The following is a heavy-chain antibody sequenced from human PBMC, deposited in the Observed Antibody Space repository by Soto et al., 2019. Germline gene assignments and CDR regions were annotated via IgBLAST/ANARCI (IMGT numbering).Heavy chain of an antibody. V-gene: IGHV4-34*01. Sequence: QVQLQQWGAGLLKPSETLSLTSAVSGGSLSGYYWCWICQPPGKVLAWIGEINHSGSTNYNMSLKSRVTISVDTYKHQLYLKLSSVTAADTAVYYCASLYCSSTSCYYYFDYWGQGTLVTVS. CDR3: ASLYCSSTSCYYYFDY. D-gene: IGHD2-2*01. J-gene: IGHJ4*02. CDR1: GGSLSGYY. CDR2: INHSGST.